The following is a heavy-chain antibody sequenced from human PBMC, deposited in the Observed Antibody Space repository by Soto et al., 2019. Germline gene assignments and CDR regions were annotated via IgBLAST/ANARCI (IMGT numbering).Heavy chain of an antibody. CDR3: ARGLVMITFGGVIDDAFDI. Sequence: QVQLVQSGAEVKKPGASVKVSCKASGYTFTSYGISWVRQAPGQGLEWMGWISAYNGNTNYAQKLQGRVTMTTDTSTSTAYMEVRSLRSDDTAVYYCARGLVMITFGGVIDDAFDIWGQGTMVTVSS. D-gene: IGHD3-16*02. CDR1: GYTFTSYG. CDR2: ISAYNGNT. J-gene: IGHJ3*02. V-gene: IGHV1-18*01.